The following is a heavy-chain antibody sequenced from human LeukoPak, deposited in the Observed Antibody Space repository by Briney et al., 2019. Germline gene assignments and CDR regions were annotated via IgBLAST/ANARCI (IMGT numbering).Heavy chain of an antibody. V-gene: IGHV1-18*01. D-gene: IGHD3-10*01. CDR1: GYSFSSYG. Sequence: ASVKVSCKASGYSFSSYGISWVRQAPGQGLEWMGWISGNSGYRNYVQRFQGRVTMTKDTSTSTAYMELRSLRSDDTAVYYCARPYVRQREYGSGPDYYYMDVWGKGTTVIVSS. CDR3: ARPYVRQREYGSGPDYYYMDV. J-gene: IGHJ6*03. CDR2: ISGNSGYR.